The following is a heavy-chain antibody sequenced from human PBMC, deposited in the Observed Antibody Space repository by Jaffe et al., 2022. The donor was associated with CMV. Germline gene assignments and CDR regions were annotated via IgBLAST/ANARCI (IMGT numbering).Heavy chain of an antibody. D-gene: IGHD6-19*01. V-gene: IGHV4-59*08. CDR2: IYYSGST. CDR1: GGSISSYY. CDR3: ARLSVAGQHFDY. Sequence: QVQLQESGPGLVKPSETLSLTCTVSGGSISSYYWSWIRQPPGKGLEWIGYIYYSGSTNYNPSLKSRVTISVDTSKNQFSLKLSSVTAADTAVYYCARLSVAGQHFDYWGQGTLVTVSS. J-gene: IGHJ4*02.